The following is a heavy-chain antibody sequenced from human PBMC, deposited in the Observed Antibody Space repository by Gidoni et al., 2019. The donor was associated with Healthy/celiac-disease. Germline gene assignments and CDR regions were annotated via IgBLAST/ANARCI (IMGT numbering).Heavy chain of an antibody. Sequence: QLQLQESGPGLVKPSETLSLTCTVSGGSISSCSYYWGWIRQPPGKGLEWIGSIYYSGSTYYNPSLKSRVTISVDTSKNQFSLKLSSVTAADTAVYYCARHGPGSSGYYYFDYWGQGTLVTVSS. D-gene: IGHD3-22*01. CDR2: IYYSGST. J-gene: IGHJ4*02. CDR1: GGSISSCSYY. V-gene: IGHV4-39*01. CDR3: ARHGPGSSGYYYFDY.